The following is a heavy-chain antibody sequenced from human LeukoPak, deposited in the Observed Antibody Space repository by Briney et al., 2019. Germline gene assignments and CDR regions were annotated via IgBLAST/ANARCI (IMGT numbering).Heavy chain of an antibody. J-gene: IGHJ4*02. CDR1: GFTFSSYE. V-gene: IGHV3-48*03. CDR3: AKDQNPMDSGTYGFDY. D-gene: IGHD1-26*01. CDR2: ISSSGSTI. Sequence: GGSLRLSCAASGFTFSSYEMNWVRQAPGKGLEWVSYISSSGSTIYYADSVKGRFTISRDDSKNTVYLQMDSLRAEDTAEYYCAKDQNPMDSGTYGFDYWGQGALVTVSS.